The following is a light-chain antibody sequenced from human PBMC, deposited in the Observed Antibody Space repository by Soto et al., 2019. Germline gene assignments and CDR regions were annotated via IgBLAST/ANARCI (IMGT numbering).Light chain of an antibody. CDR3: CSYAGSYTFV. CDR2: DVN. V-gene: IGLV2-11*01. CDR1: SSDIGSYNY. Sequence: QSALTQPRSVSGSPGQSVTISCTGASSDIGSYNYVSWYQQHPGKAPKVMIYDVNKRPSGVPDRFSGSKSANTASLTISVLQAEDEADYYCCSYAGSYTFVFGTGTKLTVL. J-gene: IGLJ1*01.